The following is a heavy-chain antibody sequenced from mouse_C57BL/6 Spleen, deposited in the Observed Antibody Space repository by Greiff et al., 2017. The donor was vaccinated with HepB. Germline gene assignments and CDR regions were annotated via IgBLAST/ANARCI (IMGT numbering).Heavy chain of an antibody. D-gene: IGHD1-1*02. Sequence: EVQLQQSGPELVKPGASVKISCKASGYTFTDYYMNWVKQSHGKSLEWIGDINPNNGGTSYNQKFKGKATLTVDKSSSTAYMELRSLTSEDSAVYYCALGLYGSRGFAYWGQGTLVTVSA. V-gene: IGHV1-26*01. CDR3: ALGLYGSRGFAY. J-gene: IGHJ3*01. CDR1: GYTFTDYY. CDR2: INPNNGGT.